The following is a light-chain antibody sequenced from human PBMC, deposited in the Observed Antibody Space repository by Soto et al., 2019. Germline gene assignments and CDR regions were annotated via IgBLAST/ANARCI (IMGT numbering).Light chain of an antibody. J-gene: IGLJ1*01. CDR3: AAWDDSLSGYV. V-gene: IGLV1-44*01. Sequence: QSVLTQPPSASGTPGQRVTISCSGSSSNIGGNPVNWYQQLPGTAPKVLIYNNNQRPSGVPDRFSGSKSGTSASLAISGLQSEDEADYYCAAWDDSLSGYVFGTGTKVTVL. CDR2: NNN. CDR1: SSNIGGNP.